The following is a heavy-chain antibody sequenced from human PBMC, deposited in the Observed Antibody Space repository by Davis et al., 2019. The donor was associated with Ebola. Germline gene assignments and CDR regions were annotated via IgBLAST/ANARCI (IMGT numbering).Heavy chain of an antibody. CDR1: GGTFSTYY. CDR2: IIPMVGTA. Sequence: SVTVSCKASGGTFSTYYINWLRQAPGHGLEWMGRIIPMVGTATYAQKFQGRVTITADKSTSTAYMEMSGLRSEDTAVYYCARDLGRYDDHWGQGTLVTVSS. D-gene: IGHD1-26*01. J-gene: IGHJ4*02. CDR3: ARDLGRYDDH. V-gene: IGHV1-69*08.